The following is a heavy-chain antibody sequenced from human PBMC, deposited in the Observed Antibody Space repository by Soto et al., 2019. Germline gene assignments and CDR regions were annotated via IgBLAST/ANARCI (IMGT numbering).Heavy chain of an antibody. CDR1: GGSISSGGYY. CDR3: ARVYGDYRSWFDP. V-gene: IGHV4-31*03. CDR2: IYYTGTT. Sequence: QVQLQESGPGLVKPSQTLSLTCTVSGGSISSGGYYCSWIRQHPGKGLEWIGYIYYTGTTYYNPSLKSRVTISVDTSKNQFSLELISVTAADTAVYYCARVYGDYRSWFDPWGQGTLVTVSS. J-gene: IGHJ5*02. D-gene: IGHD4-17*01.